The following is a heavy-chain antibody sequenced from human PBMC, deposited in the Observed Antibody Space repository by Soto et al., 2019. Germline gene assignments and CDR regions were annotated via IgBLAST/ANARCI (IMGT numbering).Heavy chain of an antibody. Sequence: GGSLRLSCAASGFTFSSYGMHWVRQAPGKGLEWVAVISYDGSNKYYADYVKGRFTISRDNSKNTLYLKMNSLRAEDTVVYYCAKDRTDYGDYVLLIDYWGQGTLVTVSS. V-gene: IGHV3-30*18. CDR3: AKDRTDYGDYVLLIDY. CDR1: GFTFSSYG. D-gene: IGHD4-17*01. J-gene: IGHJ4*02. CDR2: ISYDGSNK.